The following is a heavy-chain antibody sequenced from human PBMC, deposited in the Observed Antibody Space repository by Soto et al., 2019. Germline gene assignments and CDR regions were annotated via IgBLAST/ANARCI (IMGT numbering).Heavy chain of an antibody. CDR2: IYYSGST. J-gene: IGHJ6*02. V-gene: IGHV4-30-4*01. CDR1: GGSISSGDYY. D-gene: IGHD3-22*01. CDR3: VRHQYDSSGYYPYGMDV. Sequence: QVQLQESGPGLVKPSQTLSLTCTVSGGSISSGDYYWSWIRQPPGKGLEWIGYIYYSGSTYYNPSLKSRVTISVDTSKNQFSLKLSSVTAADTAVYYCVRHQYDSSGYYPYGMDVWGQGTTVTVSS.